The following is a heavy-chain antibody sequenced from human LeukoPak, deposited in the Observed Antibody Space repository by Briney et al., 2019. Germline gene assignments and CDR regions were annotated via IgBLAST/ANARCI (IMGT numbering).Heavy chain of an antibody. Sequence: GGSLRLSCAASGFTFSSYSMNWVRQAPGKGLEWVSSISSSSSYIYYADSVKGRFTISRDNSKNTLYLQMNSLRAEDTAVYYCAKSEDYGGNSLYYYGMDVWGQGTTVTVSS. CDR1: GFTFSSYS. D-gene: IGHD4-17*01. J-gene: IGHJ6*02. CDR3: AKSEDYGGNSLYYYGMDV. V-gene: IGHV3-21*04. CDR2: ISSSSSYI.